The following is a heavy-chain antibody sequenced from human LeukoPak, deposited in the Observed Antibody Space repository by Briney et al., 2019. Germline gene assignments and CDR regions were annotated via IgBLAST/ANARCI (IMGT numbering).Heavy chain of an antibody. V-gene: IGHV4-34*01. J-gene: IGHJ6*03. CDR2: INHSGST. CDR3: ASGRSEVRGVRRYYYMDV. D-gene: IGHD3-10*01. CDR1: GGSFRGYY. Sequence: SETLSLTCAVNGGSFRGYYWSWIRQPPGKGPEWIGEINHSGSTNYNPSLKSRVTISVDTSKNQFSLKLSSVTAADTAVYYCASGRSEVRGVRRYYYMDVWGKGTTVTVSS.